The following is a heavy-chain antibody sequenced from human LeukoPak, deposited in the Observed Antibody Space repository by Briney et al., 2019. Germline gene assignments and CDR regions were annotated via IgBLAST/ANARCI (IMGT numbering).Heavy chain of an antibody. D-gene: IGHD2-15*01. V-gene: IGHV3-13*01. Sequence: GGSLRLSCAASGFTFSSYDMHWVRQAAGKGLEWVSPIGTAGDTYFPGSVKGRFTISRENAKNSLYLQMNSLRAEDTAVYYCARDACSSGNSCPMDSWGQGTLVTVSS. CDR2: IGTAGDT. CDR3: ARDACSSGNSCPMDS. J-gene: IGHJ5*01. CDR1: GFTFSSYD.